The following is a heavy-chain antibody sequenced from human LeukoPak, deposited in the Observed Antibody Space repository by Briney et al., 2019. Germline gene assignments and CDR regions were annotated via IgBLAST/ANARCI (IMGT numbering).Heavy chain of an antibody. Sequence: GGSLRLSCAASGFTFSSYSMSWVRQAPGKGLEWVGRIKSKTDGGTTDYAAPVKGRFTISRDDSKNTLYLQMNSLKTEDTAVYYCTTPRPYIQPRWGQGTMVTVSS. CDR2: IKSKTDGGTT. CDR3: TTPRPYIQPR. J-gene: IGHJ3*01. D-gene: IGHD5-18*01. V-gene: IGHV3-15*01. CDR1: GFTFSSYS.